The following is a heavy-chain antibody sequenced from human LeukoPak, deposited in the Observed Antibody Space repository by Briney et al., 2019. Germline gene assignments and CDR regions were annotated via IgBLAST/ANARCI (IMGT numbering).Heavy chain of an antibody. V-gene: IGHV3-21*01. J-gene: IGHJ3*02. CDR1: GFTFSSYS. Sequence: GGSLRLSCAASGFTFSSYSMNWVRQAPGKGPEWVSSITSSSSYVYYADSVKGRFTISRDNAKNLLYLQMNSLGDEDTAVYYCASGRNVGITGTTGAFDIWGQGTMVTVSS. CDR3: ASGRNVGITGTTGAFDI. D-gene: IGHD1-7*01. CDR2: ITSSSSYV.